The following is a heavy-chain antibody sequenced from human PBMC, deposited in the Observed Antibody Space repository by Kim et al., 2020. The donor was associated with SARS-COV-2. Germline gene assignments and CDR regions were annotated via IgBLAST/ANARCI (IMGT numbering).Heavy chain of an antibody. Sequence: SVKVSCKASGFTFTSSAMQWVRQARGQRLEWIGWIVVGSGNTNYAQKFQERVTITRDMSTSTAYMELSSLRSEDTAVYYCAAPSTGYSSGWYSGYYYYGMDVWGQGPTVTVSS. D-gene: IGHD6-19*01. J-gene: IGHJ6*02. V-gene: IGHV1-58*02. CDR2: IVVGSGNT. CDR3: AAPSTGYSSGWYSGYYYYGMDV. CDR1: GFTFTSSA.